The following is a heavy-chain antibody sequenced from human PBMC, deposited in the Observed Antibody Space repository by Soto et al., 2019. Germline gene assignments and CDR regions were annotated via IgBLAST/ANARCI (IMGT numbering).Heavy chain of an antibody. J-gene: IGHJ4*02. CDR1: GFTVSSNY. V-gene: IGHV3-53*01. Sequence: EVQLVESGGGLIQPGGSLRLSCAASGFTVSSNYMSWVRQAPGKGLEWVSVIYSGGSTYYADSVRGRFTVSRDNSKNTLYLQMSSLRAEDTAVYYCAGDASGYARSDFCGQGTLVTVSS. CDR2: IYSGGST. D-gene: IGHD2-8*01. CDR3: AGDASGYARSDF.